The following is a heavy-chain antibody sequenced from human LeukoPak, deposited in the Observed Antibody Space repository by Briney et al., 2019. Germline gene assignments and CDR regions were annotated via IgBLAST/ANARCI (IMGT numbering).Heavy chain of an antibody. V-gene: IGHV1-18*01. Sequence: GASVKVSCKASGYTFTSYGISWVRQAPGQGLEWMGWISAYNGNTNYAQKLQGRVTMTIDTSTSTAYMELRSLRSDDTAVYYCARNYYGSGGFWFDPWGQGTLVTVSS. D-gene: IGHD3-10*01. CDR2: ISAYNGNT. CDR3: ARNYYGSGGFWFDP. J-gene: IGHJ5*02. CDR1: GYTFTSYG.